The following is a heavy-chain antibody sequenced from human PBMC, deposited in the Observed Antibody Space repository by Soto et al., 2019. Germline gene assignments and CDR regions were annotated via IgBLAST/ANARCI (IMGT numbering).Heavy chain of an antibody. J-gene: IGHJ6*03. CDR1: GGSISSYY. D-gene: IGHD3-3*01. Sequence: SETLSLTCTVSGGSISSYYWSWIRQPPGKGLEWIGYIYYSGSTNYNPSLKSRVTISVDTSKNQFSLKLSSVTAADTAVYYCARLGCWSGRTDYYYYMDVWGKGTKVTVSS. CDR2: IYYSGST. V-gene: IGHV4-59*08. CDR3: ARLGCWSGRTDYYYYMDV.